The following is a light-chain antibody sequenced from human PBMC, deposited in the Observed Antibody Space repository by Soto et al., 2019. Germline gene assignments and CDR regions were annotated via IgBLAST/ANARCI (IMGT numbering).Light chain of an antibody. CDR1: QSVSSS. CDR3: QQYHSWPS. CDR2: GAS. V-gene: IGKV3-15*01. J-gene: IGKJ3*01. Sequence: EIVMTQSPATLSVSPGETATLSCRASQSVSSSLAWYQQKPDQTPRLLIHGASTRVTGIPARFSGSGSGTEFTLTISSLQSEDFAIYYCQQYHSWPSFGPGTKVVIK.